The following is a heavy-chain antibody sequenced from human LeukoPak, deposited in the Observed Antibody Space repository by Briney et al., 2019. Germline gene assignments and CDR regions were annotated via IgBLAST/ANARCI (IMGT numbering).Heavy chain of an antibody. CDR3: ATLLGGGYCSGGSCRYYFDY. V-gene: IGHV1-2*02. CDR2: SNPNSGGT. Sequence: ASVKVSCKASVYTFTGYYMHWVRQAPGQGLEWMGWSNPNSGGTNYAQKFQGRVTMTRDTSISTAYMELSRLRSDDTAVYYCATLLGGGYCSGGSCRYYFDYWGQGTLVTVSS. J-gene: IGHJ4*02. D-gene: IGHD2-15*01. CDR1: VYTFTGYY.